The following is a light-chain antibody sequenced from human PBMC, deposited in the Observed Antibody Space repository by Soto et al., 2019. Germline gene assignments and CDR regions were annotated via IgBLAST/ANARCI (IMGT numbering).Light chain of an antibody. Sequence: QSVLAQPASVSGSPGQSITISCTGTSSDVGAYDAVSWYQQHPGKAPQVIIYRGTKRPSGVSTRFSGSVSGNTASLTVSGLQAEDEAEYFCCSSAPESTYVFGTGTKVPS. CDR3: CSSAPESTYV. V-gene: IGLV2-23*01. J-gene: IGLJ1*01. CDR1: SSDVGAYDA. CDR2: RGT.